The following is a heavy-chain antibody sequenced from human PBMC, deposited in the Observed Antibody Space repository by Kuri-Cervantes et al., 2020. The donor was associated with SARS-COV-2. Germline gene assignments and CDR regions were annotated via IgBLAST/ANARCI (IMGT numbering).Heavy chain of an antibody. V-gene: IGHV4-39*01. Sequence: SETLSLTCTVPGGSISSSSYYWGWIRQPPGKGLEWIGSIYYSGSTYYNPSLKSRVTISVDTSKNQFSLKLSSVTAADTAVYYCARHRWFDPWGQGTLVTVSS. CDR2: IYYSGST. CDR1: GGSISSSSYY. J-gene: IGHJ5*02. CDR3: ARHRWFDP.